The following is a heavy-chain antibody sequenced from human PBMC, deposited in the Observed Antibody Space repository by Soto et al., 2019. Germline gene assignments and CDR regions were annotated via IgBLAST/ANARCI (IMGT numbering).Heavy chain of an antibody. Sequence: EVQLVESGGGLVQPGGSLRLSCAASGFTVSSNYMSWVRQATGKGLEWVSDIYSGGSTYYADSVKGRFTISRDNSRYTLYLQRNGLRAEDTAVYYCERERYCSGCSCATSRLFDYWGQGTMVTVSS. V-gene: IGHV3-66*01. J-gene: IGHJ4*02. CDR2: IYSGGST. D-gene: IGHD2-15*01. CDR3: ERERYCSGCSCATSRLFDY. CDR1: GFTVSSNY.